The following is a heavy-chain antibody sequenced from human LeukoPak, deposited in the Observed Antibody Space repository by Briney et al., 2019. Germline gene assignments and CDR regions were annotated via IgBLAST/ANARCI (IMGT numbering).Heavy chain of an antibody. Sequence: ASVKVSCKAFGYTFTNNWMHWVRQAPGQGPEWMGLISPTGGSTAYAQKFQGRVTITADESTSTAYMELSSLRSEDTAVYYCASQARVTAAQTDYWGQGTLVTVSS. J-gene: IGHJ4*02. CDR1: GYTFTNNW. V-gene: IGHV1-46*01. CDR2: ISPTGGST. CDR3: ASQARVTAAQTDY. D-gene: IGHD2-21*02.